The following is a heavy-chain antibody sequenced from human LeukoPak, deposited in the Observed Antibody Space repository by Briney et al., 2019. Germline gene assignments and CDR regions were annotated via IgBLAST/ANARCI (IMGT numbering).Heavy chain of an antibody. CDR2: INPYSGDT. D-gene: IGHD6-13*01. CDR1: GYTVTGYH. V-gene: IGHV1-2*06. Sequence: GASVKLSCKASGYTVTGYHIHWVRQAPGQGLEWMGRINPYSGDTNFAQKFQGRVTMTRDTSITTAYMDLSSLTPDDTAVYFCARDQGSLTRSWYTGYWGQGTQVTVSS. J-gene: IGHJ4*02. CDR3: ARDQGSLTRSWYTGY.